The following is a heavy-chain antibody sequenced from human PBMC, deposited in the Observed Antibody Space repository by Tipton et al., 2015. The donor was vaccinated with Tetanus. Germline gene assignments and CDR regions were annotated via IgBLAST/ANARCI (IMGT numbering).Heavy chain of an antibody. J-gene: IGHJ5*02. Sequence: SLRLSCVGSGFTFDDHSMHWVRQVHGRGLEWVSRINWKGDDIGYADSVRGRFTISRDNIGNSLYLQMTSLRADDTALDYCARDIRSGGAGGGDNWVDAGGQGIQVTVAS. V-gene: IGHV3-9*01. CDR1: GFTFDDHS. D-gene: IGHD6-19*01. CDR2: INWKGDDI. CDR3: ARDIRSGGAGGGDNWVDA.